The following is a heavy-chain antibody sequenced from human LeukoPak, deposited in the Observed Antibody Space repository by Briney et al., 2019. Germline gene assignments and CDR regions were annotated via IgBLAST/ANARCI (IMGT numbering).Heavy chain of an antibody. CDR2: ISSSGSTI. V-gene: IGHV3-11*01. D-gene: IGHD2-2*01. CDR1: GFTFSDYY. CDR3: ASSGVVPAVIDY. Sequence: GSLRLSCAASGFTFSDYYMSWIRQAPGKGLEWVSYISSSGSTIYYADSVKGRFTISRDNAKNSLYLQVNSLRAEDTAVYYCASSGVVPAVIDYWGQGTLVTVSS. J-gene: IGHJ4*02.